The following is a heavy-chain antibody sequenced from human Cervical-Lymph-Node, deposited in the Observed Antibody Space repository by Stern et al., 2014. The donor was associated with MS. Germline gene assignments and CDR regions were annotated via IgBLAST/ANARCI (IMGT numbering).Heavy chain of an antibody. CDR3: AKDRGSGWYRGYYFDY. CDR1: GFTFSSYA. D-gene: IGHD6-19*01. Sequence: EVQLVESGGGLVQPGGSLRLSCAASGFTFSSYAMSWVRQAPGKGLEWVSAISGSGGSTYYADSVKGRFTISRDNSKNTLYLQMNSLRAEDTAVYYCAKDRGSGWYRGYYFDYWGQGTLVTVSS. CDR2: ISGSGGST. V-gene: IGHV3-23*04. J-gene: IGHJ4*02.